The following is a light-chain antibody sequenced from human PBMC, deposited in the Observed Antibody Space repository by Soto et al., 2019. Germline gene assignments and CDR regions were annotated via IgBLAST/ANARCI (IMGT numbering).Light chain of an antibody. CDR2: GSS. V-gene: IGKV3-20*01. Sequence: EFVLTQSPGTLSLSPGETAALSCRASQSVGSAFLAWYQQRPGQSPRLLIYGSSTRAAGIPDKFSGSGSGTDFTLTINRLEPEDFAVYYCQYYANLIHTFGQGAKLEIK. CDR3: QYYANLIHT. J-gene: IGKJ2*01. CDR1: QSVGSAF.